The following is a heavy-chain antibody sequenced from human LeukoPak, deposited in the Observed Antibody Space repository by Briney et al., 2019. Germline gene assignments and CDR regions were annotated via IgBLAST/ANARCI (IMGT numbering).Heavy chain of an antibody. V-gene: IGHV4-34*01. J-gene: IGHJ4*02. CDR2: INHSGST. CDR1: GGSFSGYY. CDR3: ARVGYYDSSGHTY. Sequence: SETLSITCADYGGSFSGYYWTWIRQPPGNGLEWIGEINHSGSTNYNPSLKSRVTISVDTSKNQFSLKLSSVTAADTAVYYCARVGYYDSSGHTYWGQGTLVTVSS. D-gene: IGHD3-22*01.